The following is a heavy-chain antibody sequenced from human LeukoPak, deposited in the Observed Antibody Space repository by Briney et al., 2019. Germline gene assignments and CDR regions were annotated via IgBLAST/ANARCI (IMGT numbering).Heavy chain of an antibody. CDR1: GYTFTSYD. J-gene: IGHJ4*02. V-gene: IGHV1-8*01. CDR2: MTPNSGDT. CDR3: ARNYYGSGTFDY. D-gene: IGHD3-10*01. Sequence: GASVKASCKASGYTFTSYDINWGRQAPGQGLGWLGWMTPNSGDTGYAQKFQGRVTMTRDTSISTAYMELSSLRSEDTAVYYCARNYYGSGTFDYWGQGTLVTVSS.